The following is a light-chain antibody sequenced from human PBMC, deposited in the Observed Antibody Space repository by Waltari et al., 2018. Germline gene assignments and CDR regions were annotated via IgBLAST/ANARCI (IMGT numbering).Light chain of an antibody. J-gene: IGLJ2*01. CDR1: SLRSGD. V-gene: IGLV3-19*01. Sequence: SSELTQDPAVSVALGQTIRITCQRDSLRSGDAIWYQQKPGQAPVLVMFGENNRPTGIPDRFSGSISGSTTSLTSTGAQAEDEADYYCNSRDNRGQTVVFGGGTKVTVL. CDR2: GEN. CDR3: NSRDNRGQTVV.